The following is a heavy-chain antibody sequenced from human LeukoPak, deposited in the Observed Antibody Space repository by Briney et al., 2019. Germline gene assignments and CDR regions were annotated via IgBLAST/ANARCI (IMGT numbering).Heavy chain of an antibody. Sequence: SETLSLTCAVSGGPFSGYFWSWIRQSSGKGLEWIGEIHNSGTTNYNPSLNSRVTISEDTSKNQLSLKLSSVTAADTAVYYCARPYYYDSRIDPWGQGILVTVSS. D-gene: IGHD3-22*01. V-gene: IGHV4-34*01. CDR3: ARPYYYDSRIDP. J-gene: IGHJ5*02. CDR1: GGPFSGYF. CDR2: IHNSGTT.